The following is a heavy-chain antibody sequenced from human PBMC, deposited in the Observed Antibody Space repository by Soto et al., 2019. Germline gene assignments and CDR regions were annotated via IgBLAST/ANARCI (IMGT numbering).Heavy chain of an antibody. CDR3: ARVIWHGELASNWLDP. J-gene: IGHJ5*02. CDR1: GSTFSSYA. V-gene: IGHV1-3*04. D-gene: IGHD3-10*01. Sequence: ASVKVSCKGSGSTFSSYALNWVRHAPGQRPEWMGRINIGNGNVKYSQKFQGRVTVTRDTSASTTYMELSSLRSEDKAVYYCARVIWHGELASNWLDPWGQGSLVTV. CDR2: INIGNGNV.